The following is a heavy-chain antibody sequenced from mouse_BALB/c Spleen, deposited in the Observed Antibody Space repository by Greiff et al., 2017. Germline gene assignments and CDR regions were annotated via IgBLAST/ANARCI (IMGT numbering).Heavy chain of an antibody. J-gene: IGHJ3*01. CDR3: ARVTTGPRFAY. CDR1: GYTFSSYW. CDR2: ILPGSGST. Sequence: VQLQQSGAELMKPGASVKISCKATGYTFSSYWIEWVKQRPGHGLEWIGEILPGSGSTNYNEKFKGKATFTADTSSNTAYMQLSSLTSEDSAVYYCARVTTGPRFAYWGQGTLVTVSA. D-gene: IGHD1-1*01. V-gene: IGHV1-9*01.